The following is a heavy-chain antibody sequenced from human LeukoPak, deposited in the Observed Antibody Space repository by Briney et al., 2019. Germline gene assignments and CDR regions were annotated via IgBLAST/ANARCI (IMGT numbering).Heavy chain of an antibody. D-gene: IGHD6-19*01. CDR3: ARGVRIAVAGYIDY. J-gene: IGHJ4*02. V-gene: IGHV3-15*01. Sequence: GGSLRLSCTVSGFTVSSNSMSWVRQAPGKGLEWVGRIKSKTDGGTTDYAAPVKGRFTISRDNSKNMLYLQMNSLRAEDRTVYYCARGVRIAVAGYIDYWGQGTLVTVSS. CDR2: IKSKTDGGTT. CDR1: GFTVSSNS.